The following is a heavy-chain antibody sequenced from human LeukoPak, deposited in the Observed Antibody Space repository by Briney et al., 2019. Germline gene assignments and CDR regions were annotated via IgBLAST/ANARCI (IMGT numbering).Heavy chain of an antibody. Sequence: PGGSLRLSCAASGFXFSDSWTHWVRQAPGKGLIWVSHINTDGSSTRYADPVKGRFTISRDNAKNTLYLQMNSLRAEDTAVYYCARPTGRGFDLWGRGTLVTVSS. V-gene: IGHV3-74*01. CDR1: GFXFSDSW. D-gene: IGHD3-9*01. J-gene: IGHJ2*01. CDR2: INTDGSST. CDR3: ARPTGRGFDL.